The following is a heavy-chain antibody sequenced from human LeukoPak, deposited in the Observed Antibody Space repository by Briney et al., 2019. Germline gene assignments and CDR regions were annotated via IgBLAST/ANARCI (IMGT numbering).Heavy chain of an antibody. Sequence: GGSLRLSCAASGFTFSAYWMHWVRQAPGKGLVWVSRINSDGFGITYADSVKGRFTISRDNAKNTLYLHMNSLRGEDTAVYYCARFYGGSAFDIWGQGTMVTVSS. CDR3: ARFYGGSAFDI. J-gene: IGHJ3*02. V-gene: IGHV3-74*01. D-gene: IGHD3-16*01. CDR1: GFTFSAYW. CDR2: INSDGFGI.